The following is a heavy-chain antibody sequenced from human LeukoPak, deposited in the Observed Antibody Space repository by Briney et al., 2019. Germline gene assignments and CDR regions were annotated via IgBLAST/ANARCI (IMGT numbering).Heavy chain of an antibody. V-gene: IGHV1-8*01. CDR3: ARPGEYCSSTSCSPNDGFDI. Sequence: ASVKVSCKASGYTFTTYDITWVRQATGQGLEWMGWMNLNSGNTGYAQKFQGRVTMTTNTSISTAYMELSSLRSEDTAVYYCARPGEYCSSTSCSPNDGFDIWGQGTMVTVSS. CDR2: MNLNSGNT. J-gene: IGHJ3*02. CDR1: GYTFTTYD. D-gene: IGHD2-2*01.